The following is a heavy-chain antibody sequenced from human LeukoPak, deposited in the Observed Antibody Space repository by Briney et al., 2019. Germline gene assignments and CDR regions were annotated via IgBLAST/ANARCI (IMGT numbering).Heavy chain of an antibody. CDR3: ARTSSGWFPFDC. Sequence: GASVKVSCKASGYTFTGYYMHWVRQAPGQGLEWMGWINPNSGGTNYAQKFQGRVTMTRDTSISTAYMELRRLTSDDTARYYCARTSSGWFPFDCWGQGTLVTVSS. D-gene: IGHD6-19*01. J-gene: IGHJ4*02. CDR2: INPNSGGT. CDR1: GYTFTGYY. V-gene: IGHV1-2*02.